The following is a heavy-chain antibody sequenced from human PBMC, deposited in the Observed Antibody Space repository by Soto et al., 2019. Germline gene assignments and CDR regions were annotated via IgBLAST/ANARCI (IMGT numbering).Heavy chain of an antibody. CDR3: ARRPTFYCSGGSCYPDYYYYGMDV. V-gene: IGHV1-18*01. CDR1: GYTFTSYG. J-gene: IGHJ6*02. Sequence: ASVKVSCKASGYTFTSYGISWVRQAPGQGLEWMGWISAYNGNTNYAQKLQGRVTMTTDTSTSTAYMELRSLRSDDTAVYYCARRPTFYCSGGSCYPDYYYYGMDVWGQGTTVTVSS. D-gene: IGHD2-15*01. CDR2: ISAYNGNT.